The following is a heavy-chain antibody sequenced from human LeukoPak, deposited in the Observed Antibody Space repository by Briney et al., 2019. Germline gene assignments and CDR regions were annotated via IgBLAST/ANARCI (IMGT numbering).Heavy chain of an antibody. V-gene: IGHV4-59*01. CDR1: GGSTSSYY. D-gene: IGHD3-22*01. J-gene: IGHJ4*02. Sequence: PSETLSLTCTVSGGSTSSYYWSWIRQPPGKGLEWIGYIYYSGSTNYNPSFKSRVTISVDTSKNQFSLKLSSVTAADTAVYYCARAGYYDSSGYLWLDYWGQGTLVTVSS. CDR3: ARAGYYDSSGYLWLDY. CDR2: IYYSGST.